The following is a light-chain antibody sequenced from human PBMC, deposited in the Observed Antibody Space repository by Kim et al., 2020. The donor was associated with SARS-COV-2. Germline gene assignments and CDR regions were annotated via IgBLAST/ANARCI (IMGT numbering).Light chain of an antibody. J-gene: IGLJ2*01. V-gene: IGLV2-11*03. CDR3: SSYAGASTVV. CDR2: DVT. Sequence: GQSVTIYCTGTSNDVGVYNYVSWFQQHPGKAPKLMIYDVTNRPSGVPDRFSGSKSGNTASLTVSGLQAEDEADYLCSSYAGASTVVFGGGTQLTVL. CDR1: SNDVGVYNY.